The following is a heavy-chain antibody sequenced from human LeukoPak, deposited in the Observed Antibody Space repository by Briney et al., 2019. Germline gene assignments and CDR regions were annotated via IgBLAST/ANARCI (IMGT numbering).Heavy chain of an antibody. D-gene: IGHD6-13*01. CDR3: AKDSLIATASLDY. J-gene: IGHJ4*02. CDR2: ISYDGSNK. CDR1: GFTFSSYG. Sequence: PGGSLRLSCAASGFTFSSYGMHWVRQAPGKGLEWVAVISYDGSNKYYADSVKGRFTISRDNSKNTLYLQMNSLRAEDTAVYYCAKDSLIATASLDYWGQGTLVTVSS. V-gene: IGHV3-30*18.